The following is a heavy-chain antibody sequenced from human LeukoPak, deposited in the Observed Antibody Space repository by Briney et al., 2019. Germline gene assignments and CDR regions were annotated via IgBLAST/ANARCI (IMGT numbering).Heavy chain of an antibody. V-gene: IGHV4-34*01. CDR2: INHSGST. CDR3: ARVKATVVTLDAFDI. CDR1: GGSFRGYY. D-gene: IGHD4-23*01. Sequence: SETPSLTRAVYGGSFRGYYWSCIRQPPRRGLEWIGEINHSGSTNYNPSLKSRVSISVDTSKNQFSLRLSSVTAADTAVYYCARVKATVVTLDAFDIWGQGTMVTVSS. J-gene: IGHJ3*02.